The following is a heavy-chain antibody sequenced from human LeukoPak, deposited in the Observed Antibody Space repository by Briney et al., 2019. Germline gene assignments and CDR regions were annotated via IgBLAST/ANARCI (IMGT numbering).Heavy chain of an antibody. J-gene: IGHJ4*02. CDR3: ARHGHHGDHDY. D-gene: IGHD2-21*02. V-gene: IGHV4-39*01. CDR1: GGSISSSTFY. CDR2: VHYSGST. Sequence: SETLSLTCTVSGGSISSSTFYWGWIRQPPGKGLEWIGSVHYSGSTSYNPSLKSRVTISVDTSKNQFSLKLTSVTAADTAVYYCARHGHHGDHDYWGQGTLVTISS.